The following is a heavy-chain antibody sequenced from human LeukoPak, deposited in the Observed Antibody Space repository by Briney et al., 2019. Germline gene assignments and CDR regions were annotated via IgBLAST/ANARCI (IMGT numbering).Heavy chain of an antibody. CDR2: IHYSGST. CDR3: ARGRISIFGVVMMDAFDI. J-gene: IGHJ3*02. D-gene: IGHD3-3*01. V-gene: IGHV4-59*01. Sequence: SETLSLTCTVSGDSISSFYWSWIRQPPGKGLEWMGYIHYSGSTNFNPSLKSRVTISVDTSKNQFSLKLGSVTAADTAVYYCARGRISIFGVVMMDAFDIWGQGTMVTVSS. CDR1: GDSISSFY.